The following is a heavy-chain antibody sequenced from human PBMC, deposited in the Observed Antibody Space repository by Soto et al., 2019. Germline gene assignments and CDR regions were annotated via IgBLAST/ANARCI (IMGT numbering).Heavy chain of an antibody. CDR3: AKDLEQWLVPTIFDY. CDR2: ISGSGGST. J-gene: IGHJ4*02. V-gene: IGHV3-23*01. D-gene: IGHD6-19*01. CDR1: GFTFSSYA. Sequence: GGSLRLSCAASGFTFSSYAMSWVRQAPGKGLEWVSAISGSGGSTYYADSVKGRFTISRDNSKNTLYLQMNSLRAEDTAVYYCAKDLEQWLVPTIFDYWGQGTLVTVSS.